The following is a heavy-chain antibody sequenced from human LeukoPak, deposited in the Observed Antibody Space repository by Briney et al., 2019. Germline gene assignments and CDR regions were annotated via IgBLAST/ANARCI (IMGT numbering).Heavy chain of an antibody. Sequence: SETLSLTCAVYGGSFSGYYWSWIRQPPGKGLEWIGEINHSGSTNYNPSLKSRVTISVDTSKNQFSLKLSSVTAADTAVYYCARIYVRSFRNWGQGTLVTVSS. CDR1: GGSFSGYY. D-gene: IGHD3-10*01. V-gene: IGHV4-34*01. J-gene: IGHJ4*02. CDR3: ARIYVRSFRN. CDR2: INHSGST.